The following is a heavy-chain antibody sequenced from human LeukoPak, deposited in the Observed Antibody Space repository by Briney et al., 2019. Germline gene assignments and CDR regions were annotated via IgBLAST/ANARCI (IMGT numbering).Heavy chain of an antibody. CDR3: AREPDYGDYGYYFDY. Sequence: GGSLRLSCAASGFTFSSYWMHWVRQAPGKGLVWVSHINSDGSSTSYADSVKGRFTISRDNAKNTLYLQMSSLRAEDTAVYYCAREPDYGDYGYYFDYWGQGTLVTVSS. V-gene: IGHV3-74*01. CDR1: GFTFSSYW. CDR2: INSDGSST. J-gene: IGHJ4*02. D-gene: IGHD4-17*01.